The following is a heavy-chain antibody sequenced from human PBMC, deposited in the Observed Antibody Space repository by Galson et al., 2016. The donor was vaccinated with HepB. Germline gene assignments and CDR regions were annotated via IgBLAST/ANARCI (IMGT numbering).Heavy chain of an antibody. Sequence: SLRLSCAASGFIFNSFAMSWVRQAPGKGLEWVANINQDGSAKYYVDSAKGRFTISRDNATNKLCLQMNSLRVEDTAMYYCASGYTSGIWGQGTMVSVSS. CDR2: INQDGSAK. D-gene: IGHD6-19*01. V-gene: IGHV3-7*01. CDR1: GFIFNSFA. J-gene: IGHJ3*02. CDR3: ASGYTSGI.